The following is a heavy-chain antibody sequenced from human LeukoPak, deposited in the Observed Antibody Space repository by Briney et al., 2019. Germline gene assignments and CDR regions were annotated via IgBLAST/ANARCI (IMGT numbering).Heavy chain of an antibody. CDR3: ARNEHWAQPPTDY. CDR2: IYYSGST. Sequence: PSETLSLTCAVSGYSISSSNWWGWIRQPPGKGLEWIGYIYYSGSTYYNPSLKSRVTMSVDTSKNQFSLKLGSVTAVDTAVYYCARNEHWAQPPTDYWGQGTLVTVSS. V-gene: IGHV4-28*01. CDR1: GYSISSSNW. J-gene: IGHJ4*02. D-gene: IGHD1-14*01.